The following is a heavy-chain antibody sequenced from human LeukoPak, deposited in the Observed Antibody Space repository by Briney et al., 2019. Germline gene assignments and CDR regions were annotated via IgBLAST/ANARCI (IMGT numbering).Heavy chain of an antibody. CDR2: ISSSSTYI. CDR3: ARPYDSSGYLPGDY. D-gene: IGHD3-22*01. Sequence: GGSLRLSCAASGFTFSSYSMNWVRQAPGMGLEWVSSISSSSTYIYYADSVKGRFTISRDNAKNSLYLQMNSLRDEDTAVYYCARPYDSSGYLPGDYWGQGTLVTVSS. V-gene: IGHV3-21*01. J-gene: IGHJ4*02. CDR1: GFTFSSYS.